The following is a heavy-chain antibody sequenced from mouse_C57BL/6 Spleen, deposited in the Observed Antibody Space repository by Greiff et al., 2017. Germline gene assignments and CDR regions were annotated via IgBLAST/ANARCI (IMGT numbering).Heavy chain of an antibody. D-gene: IGHD2-3*01. Sequence: VQLQQSGAELVRPGTSVKVSCKASGYAFTNYLIEWVKQRPGQGLAWIGVINPGSGGTNYNEKFKGKATLTADNTSSTGDMQLSSLTSADSAVYFCARNGDGYYGCAYWGQGTLVTVAA. V-gene: IGHV1-54*01. CDR3: ARNGDGYYGCAY. CDR1: GYAFTNYL. CDR2: INPGSGGT. J-gene: IGHJ3*01.